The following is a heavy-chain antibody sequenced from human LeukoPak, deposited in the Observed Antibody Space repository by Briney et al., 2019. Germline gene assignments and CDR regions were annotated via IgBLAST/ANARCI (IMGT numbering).Heavy chain of an antibody. Sequence: SETLSLTCTVSGVSISRYYWSWIRQSPGKGLEWIAYLYYSGSTNYNPSLQSRVTISGDTSNNQVSLKLTSVTAADTAVYYCARGGDSSGYEGRFDPWGQGTLVTVSS. CDR3: ARGGDSSGYEGRFDP. CDR2: LYYSGST. J-gene: IGHJ5*02. D-gene: IGHD3-22*01. CDR1: GVSISRYY. V-gene: IGHV4-59*12.